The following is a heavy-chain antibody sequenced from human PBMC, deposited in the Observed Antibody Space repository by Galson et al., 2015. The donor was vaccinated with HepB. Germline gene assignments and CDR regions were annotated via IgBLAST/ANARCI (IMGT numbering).Heavy chain of an antibody. Sequence: SLRLSCAASGFTFSDAWVSWVRQAPGKGLEWIGRIKSKTDGGTTDYAATVKGRFTISRDDSKNTLFLQMNGLKTEDTAAYHCATDVLTLAVVVGDDAFVIWVQGTLSTLSS. CDR1: GFTFSDAW. CDR2: IKSKTDGGTT. V-gene: IGHV3-15*01. J-gene: IGHJ3*02. D-gene: IGHD2-15*01. CDR3: ATDVLTLAVVVGDDAFVI.